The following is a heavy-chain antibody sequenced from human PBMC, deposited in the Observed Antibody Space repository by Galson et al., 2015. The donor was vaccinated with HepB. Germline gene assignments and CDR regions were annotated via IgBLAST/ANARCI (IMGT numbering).Heavy chain of an antibody. D-gene: IGHD3-10*01. CDR3: ARGIMVRGVIITGGSNRFDP. CDR1: GDSVSSNSAA. Sequence: CAISGDSVSSNSAAWNWIRQSPSRGLEWLGRTYYRSKWYNDYAVSVKSRITINPDTSKNQFSLQLNSVTPEDTAVYYCARGIMVRGVIITGGSNRFDPWGQGTLVTVSS. CDR2: TYYRSKWYN. J-gene: IGHJ5*02. V-gene: IGHV6-1*01.